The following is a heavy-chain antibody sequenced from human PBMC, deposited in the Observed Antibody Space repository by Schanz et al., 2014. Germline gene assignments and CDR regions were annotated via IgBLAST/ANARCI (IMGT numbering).Heavy chain of an antibody. CDR2: ISGSGGDT. Sequence: VQLVESGGGLVKPGGSLRLSCAASGFIFNDYYMNWIRQAPGKGLEWVSAISGSGGDTYYADSVKGRFTISRDNSKNTVYLQMNSLRDEDTALYYCAKDLNRVATAPQSWGQGTLVTVSS. V-gene: IGHV3-23*04. J-gene: IGHJ5*02. CDR3: AKDLNRVATAPQS. CDR1: GFIFNDYY. D-gene: IGHD5-12*01.